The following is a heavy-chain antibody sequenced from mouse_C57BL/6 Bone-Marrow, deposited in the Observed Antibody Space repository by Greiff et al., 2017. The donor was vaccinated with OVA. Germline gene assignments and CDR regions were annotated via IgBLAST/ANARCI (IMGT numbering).Heavy chain of an antibody. J-gene: IGHJ4*01. CDR2: INPNNGGT. D-gene: IGHD1-1*01. Sequence: EVQLQQSGPELVKPGASVKISCKASGYTFTDYYMNWVKQSRGKSLEWIGDINPNNGGTSYNQKFKGKATLTVDKSSSTAYMELRSLTSEDSAVYYCAREGIYYYGSSYAMDYWGQGTSVTVSS. V-gene: IGHV1-26*01. CDR3: AREGIYYYGSSYAMDY. CDR1: GYTFTDYY.